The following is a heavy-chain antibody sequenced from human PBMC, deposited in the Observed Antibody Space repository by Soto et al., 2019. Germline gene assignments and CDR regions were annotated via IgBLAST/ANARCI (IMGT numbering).Heavy chain of an antibody. Sequence: QVQLVQSGAEVKKPGASVKVSCKASGYTFTSYGISWVREAPGQGLEWMGWISAYNGNTNYAQKLQGRVTMTTDTSTSTAYMELRSLRSDDTAVYYCARVITIFGVAEFTQSWGQGTLVTVSS. CDR3: ARVITIFGVAEFTQS. V-gene: IGHV1-18*01. D-gene: IGHD3-3*01. CDR1: GYTFTSYG. J-gene: IGHJ4*02. CDR2: ISAYNGNT.